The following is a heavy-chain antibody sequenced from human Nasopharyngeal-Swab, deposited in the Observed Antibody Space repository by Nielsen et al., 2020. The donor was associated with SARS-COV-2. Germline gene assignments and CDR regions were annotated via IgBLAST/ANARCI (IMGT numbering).Heavy chain of an antibody. CDR2: ISWDGGST. J-gene: IGHJ4*02. CDR3: AKDDSGLVGYFHY. V-gene: IGHV3-43*01. Sequence: GGSLRLSCETSGFTFDDYTMHWVRQAPGKGLEWVSIISWDGGSTYYADSVKGRFTISRDNSKNSLYLQMNSLRTEDTALYYCAKDDSGLVGYFHYWGQGTLVTVSS. D-gene: IGHD2-15*01. CDR1: GFTFDDYT.